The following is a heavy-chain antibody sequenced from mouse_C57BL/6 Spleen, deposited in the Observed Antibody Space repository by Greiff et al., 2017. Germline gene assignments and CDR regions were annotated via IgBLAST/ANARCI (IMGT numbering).Heavy chain of an antibody. V-gene: IGHV1-54*01. CDR2: INPGSGGT. Sequence: QVQLQQSGAELVRPGTSVKVSCKASGYAFTNYLIEWVKQRPGQGLEWIGVINPGSGGTNYNEKFKGKATLTADKSSSTAYMQLSSLTSEDSAVYFCARGYDYDMDYWGQGTSVTVSS. D-gene: IGHD2-2*01. CDR1: GYAFTNYL. J-gene: IGHJ4*01. CDR3: ARGYDYDMDY.